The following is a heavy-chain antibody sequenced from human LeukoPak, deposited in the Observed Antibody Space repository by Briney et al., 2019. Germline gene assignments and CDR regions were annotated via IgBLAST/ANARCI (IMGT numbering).Heavy chain of an antibody. CDR1: GGSISSSTYY. Sequence: SETLSLTCTVSGGSISSSTYYWGWIRQPPGKGLEWIGSIYYSGSTYYNPSLKSRVTISVDTSKNQFSLKLSFVTAADTAVYYCARYYYDSSGYAIYYYYMDVWGKGTTVTISS. V-gene: IGHV4-39*01. J-gene: IGHJ6*03. CDR2: IYYSGST. CDR3: ARYYYDSSGYAIYYYYMDV. D-gene: IGHD3-22*01.